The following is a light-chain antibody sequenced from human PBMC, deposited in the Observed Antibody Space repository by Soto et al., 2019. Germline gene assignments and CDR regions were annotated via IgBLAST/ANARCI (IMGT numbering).Light chain of an antibody. Sequence: QSALTQPASVSGSPGQSITIACTGTNRDVGSYNLVSWYQQRPGEAPKLIISEVRNRPSGISYRFTGSKSGNTASPTISGLQAEDEADYYCTSYSRTSSLYVFGTGTKVTVL. CDR3: TSYSRTSSLYV. CDR2: EVR. V-gene: IGLV2-14*01. J-gene: IGLJ1*01. CDR1: NRDVGSYNL.